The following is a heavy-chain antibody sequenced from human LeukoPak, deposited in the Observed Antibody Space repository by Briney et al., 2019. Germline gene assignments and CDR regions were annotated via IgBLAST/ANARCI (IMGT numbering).Heavy chain of an antibody. CDR2: ISSSSSYI. CDR1: GFTFSSYS. V-gene: IGHV3-21*01. Sequence: GGSLRLSCAASGFTFSSYSMNWVRQAPGKGLEWVSSISSSSSYIYYAGSVKGRFTISRDNAKNSLYLQMNSLRAEDTAVYYCARDNLEYSSLPFDPWGQGTLVTVSS. J-gene: IGHJ5*02. D-gene: IGHD5-18*01. CDR3: ARDNLEYSSLPFDP.